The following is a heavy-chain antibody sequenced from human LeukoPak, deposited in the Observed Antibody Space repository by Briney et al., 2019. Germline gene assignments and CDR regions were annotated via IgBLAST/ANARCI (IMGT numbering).Heavy chain of an antibody. Sequence: SETLSLTCTVSGGSISSGDYYWSWIRQPPGKGLEWIGYIYYSGSTYYNPSLESRVTISVDTSKNQFSLKLSSVTAADTAVYYCARGITSCYDYWGQGTLVTVSP. D-gene: IGHD2-2*01. CDR3: ARGITSCYDY. J-gene: IGHJ4*02. CDR1: GGSISSGDYY. V-gene: IGHV4-30-4*01. CDR2: IYYSGST.